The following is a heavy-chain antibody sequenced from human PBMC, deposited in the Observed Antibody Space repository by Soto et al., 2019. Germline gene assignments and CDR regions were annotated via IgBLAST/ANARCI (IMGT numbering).Heavy chain of an antibody. D-gene: IGHD2-15*01. J-gene: IGHJ4*02. CDR3: ARGPCSGGSCYLGFDY. V-gene: IGHV1-69*13. CDR1: GGTFSSYA. Sequence: SVKVSCKASGGTFSSYAISWVRQAPGQGLEWMGGIIPIFGTANYAQKFQGRVTITADESASTAYMELSSLRSEDTAVYYCARGPCSGGSCYLGFDYWGQGTLVTVSS. CDR2: IIPIFGTA.